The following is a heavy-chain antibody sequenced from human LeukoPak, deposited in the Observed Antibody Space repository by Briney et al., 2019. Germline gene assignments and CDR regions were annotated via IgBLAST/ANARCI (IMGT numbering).Heavy chain of an antibody. D-gene: IGHD3-9*01. J-gene: IGHJ4*02. CDR2: MNPNSGNT. Sequence: ASVKVSCKASGYTFTSYDINWVRQATGQGLEWMGWMNPNSGNTGYAQKFQGRVTMTRNTSISTAYMELSRLRSDDTAVYYCATSYYDILSGYYREYYFNYWGQGTLVTVSS. CDR3: ATSYYDILSGYYREYYFNY. V-gene: IGHV1-8*01. CDR1: GYTFTSYD.